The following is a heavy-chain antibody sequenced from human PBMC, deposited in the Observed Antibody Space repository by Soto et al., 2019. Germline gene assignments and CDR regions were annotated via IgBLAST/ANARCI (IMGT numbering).Heavy chain of an antibody. CDR2: IYYSGDA. CDR1: GGSIDSGGHY. V-gene: IGHV4-31*03. D-gene: IGHD3-22*01. Sequence: QVQLQESGPGLVKPSQTVSLTCTVAGGSIDSGGHYWSWIRQHPGRGLEWIGYIYYSGDANYHPSLKSRVSLSIDPSENQFSLTLTSVTAADTAVYYCARVNYYASSGDYVGLDYWGQGILVTVSS. J-gene: IGHJ4*02. CDR3: ARVNYYASSGDYVGLDY.